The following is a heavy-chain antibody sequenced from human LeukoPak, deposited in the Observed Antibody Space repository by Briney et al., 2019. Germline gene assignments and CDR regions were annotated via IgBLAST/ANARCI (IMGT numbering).Heavy chain of an antibody. J-gene: IGHJ6*02. V-gene: IGHV3-30*14. CDR1: GFTFSDYN. Sequence: GGSLRLSCAASGFTFSDYNMHWVRQAPGKGLDWVALMSPDGNKKYYAGSVKGRFTISRDNSKNTLYLQMNSLRAEDTAVYYCARDSGLITYYDFWSGNHYGMDVWGQGTTVTVSS. CDR2: MSPDGNKK. D-gene: IGHD3-3*01. CDR3: ARDSGLITYYDFWSGNHYGMDV.